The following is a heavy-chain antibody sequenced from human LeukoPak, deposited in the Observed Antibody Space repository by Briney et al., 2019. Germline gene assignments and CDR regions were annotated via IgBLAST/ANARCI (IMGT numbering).Heavy chain of an antibody. CDR1: GGSISSSSYY. V-gene: IGHV4-39*01. D-gene: IGHD1-26*01. Sequence: SETLSLTCTVSGGSISSSSYYWGWIRQPPGKGREWIGSIYYSGSTYYNPSLKSRVTISVDTSKNQFSLKLSSVTAADTAVYYCARHSGSYLPDYWGQGTLVTVSS. CDR2: IYYSGST. CDR3: ARHSGSYLPDY. J-gene: IGHJ4*02.